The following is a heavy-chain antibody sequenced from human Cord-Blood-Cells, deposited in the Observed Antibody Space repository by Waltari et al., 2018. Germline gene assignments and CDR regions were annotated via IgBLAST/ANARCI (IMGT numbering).Heavy chain of an antibody. CDR3: ARDPFDSSGYYGAFDI. V-gene: IGHV1-2*02. CDR1: GYTFTGYY. Sequence: QVQLVQSEAEVKKPGASVKVSCKASGYTFTGYYMPWVRQAPGQGLEWMGWINPNSGGTNYAQKFQGRVTMTRDTSISTAYMELSRLRSDDTAVYYCARDPFDSSGYYGAFDIWGQGTMVTVSS. J-gene: IGHJ3*02. D-gene: IGHD3-22*01. CDR2: INPNSGGT.